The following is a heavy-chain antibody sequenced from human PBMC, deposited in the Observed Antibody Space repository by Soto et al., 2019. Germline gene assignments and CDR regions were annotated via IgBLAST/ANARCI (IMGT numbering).Heavy chain of an antibody. V-gene: IGHV4-59*08. J-gene: IGHJ3*02. CDR2: IYYSGST. D-gene: IGHD4-17*01. Sequence: SETLSLTCTVSGGSISSYYWSWIRQPPGKGLEWIGYIYYSGSTNYNPSLKSRVTISVDTSKNQFSLKLSSVTAADTAVYYCARHRRDYDAFDIWGQGTMVTV. CDR1: GGSISSYY. CDR3: ARHRRDYDAFDI.